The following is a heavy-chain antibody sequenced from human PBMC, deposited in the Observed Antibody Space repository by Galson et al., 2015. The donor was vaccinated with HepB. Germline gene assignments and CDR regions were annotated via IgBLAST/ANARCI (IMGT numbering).Heavy chain of an antibody. D-gene: IGHD3-10*01. CDR2: ISYDGSNK. CDR3: ANGAPAKILWFGELSFRHFDY. CDR1: GFTFSSYG. V-gene: IGHV3-30*18. J-gene: IGHJ4*02. Sequence: SLRLSCAASGFTFSSYGMHWVRQAPGKGLEWVAVISYDGSNKYYADSVKGRFTISRDNSKNTLYLQMNSLRAEDTAVYYCANGAPAKILWFGELSFRHFDYWAQRTLVTVSS.